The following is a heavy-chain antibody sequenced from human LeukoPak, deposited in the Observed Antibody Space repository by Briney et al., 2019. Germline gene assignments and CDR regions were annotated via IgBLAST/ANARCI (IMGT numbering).Heavy chain of an antibody. CDR3: AKAYYCGGDCYYFDY. CDR1: GFTFDDYA. Sequence: GGSLRLSCAASGFTFDDYAMHWVRQAPGKGLEWVSGISWNSGSIGYADSVKGRFTISRDNAKNSLYLQMNSLRAEDTALYYCAKAYYCGGDCYYFDYWGQGTLVTVSS. CDR2: ISWNSGSI. J-gene: IGHJ4*02. V-gene: IGHV3-9*01. D-gene: IGHD2-21*02.